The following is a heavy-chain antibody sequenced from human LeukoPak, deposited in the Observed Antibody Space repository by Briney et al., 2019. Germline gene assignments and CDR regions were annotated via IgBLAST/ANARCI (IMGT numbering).Heavy chain of an antibody. CDR2: IGIDSGNT. CDR1: GFTFSDYS. Sequence: GGSLRLSCAASGFTFSDYSMNWVRQAPGKGLEWISYIGIDSGNTNYADSVKGRFTISGDKAKNPLYLQMNSLRVEDTAAYYCARDYKYAFDNWGQGTLVTVSS. CDR3: ARDYKYAFDN. J-gene: IGHJ4*02. V-gene: IGHV3-48*01. D-gene: IGHD5-24*01.